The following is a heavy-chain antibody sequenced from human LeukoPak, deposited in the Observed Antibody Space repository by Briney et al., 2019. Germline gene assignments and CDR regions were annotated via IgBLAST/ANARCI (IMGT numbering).Heavy chain of an antibody. CDR3: ARVTDYGDYRNWFDP. CDR1: GFTFSDYY. CDR2: ISSSGSTI. V-gene: IGHV3-11*01. J-gene: IGHJ5*02. D-gene: IGHD4-17*01. Sequence: GGSLRLSCAASGFTFSDYYMSWIRQAPGKGLEWVSYISSSGSTIYYADSVKGRFTISRDNAKNSLYLQMNSLRAEDTAVYYCARVTDYGDYRNWFDPWGQGTLVTVSS.